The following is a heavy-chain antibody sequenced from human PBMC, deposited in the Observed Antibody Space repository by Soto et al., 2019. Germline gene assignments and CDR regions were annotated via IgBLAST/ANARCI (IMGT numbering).Heavy chain of an antibody. CDR2: ISGSGGST. J-gene: IGHJ1*01. V-gene: IGHV3-23*01. CDR3: ANDGWELLSDY. D-gene: IGHD2-15*01. Sequence: EVQLLESGGGLVQPGGSLRLSCAASGFTFSSYAMSWVRQAPGKGLEWVSAISGSGGSTYYADSVKGRFTISRDNSKNTLDRQMNSLRAEDTAVDYCANDGWELLSDYWGQRTLVTVSS. CDR1: GFTFSSYA.